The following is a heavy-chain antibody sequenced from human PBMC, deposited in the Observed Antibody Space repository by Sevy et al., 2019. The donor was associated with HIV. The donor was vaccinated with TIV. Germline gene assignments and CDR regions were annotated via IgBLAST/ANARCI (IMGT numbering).Heavy chain of an antibody. Sequence: GGSLRLSCAASGFTFDDYAMHWVRQAPGKGLEWVSGISWNSGSIGYADSVKGRFTISRDNAKNSLYLQMNSLRDEDTALYYCAKAKGYCSSTSCYAGGPFDYWGQGTLVTVSS. CDR1: GFTFDDYA. CDR2: ISWNSGSI. J-gene: IGHJ4*02. CDR3: AKAKGYCSSTSCYAGGPFDY. V-gene: IGHV3-9*01. D-gene: IGHD2-2*01.